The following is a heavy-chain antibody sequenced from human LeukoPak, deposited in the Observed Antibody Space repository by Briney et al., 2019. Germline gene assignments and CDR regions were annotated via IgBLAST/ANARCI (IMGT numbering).Heavy chain of an antibody. D-gene: IGHD2-15*01. V-gene: IGHV1-2*02. J-gene: IGHJ6*03. CDR3: AKDDVVVAATTSNRGAHHYYYMDV. CDR2: FNPNSGGT. Sequence: ASVTLSCNASGYIFTGYNMNCVRQAPGQPLEKMGWFNPNSGGTNYAQKFQGRITMTTITFTSTAYMELRRLSSDATAVSYGAKDDVVVAATTSNRGAHHYYYMDVWGKGTTVTISS. CDR1: GYIFTGYN.